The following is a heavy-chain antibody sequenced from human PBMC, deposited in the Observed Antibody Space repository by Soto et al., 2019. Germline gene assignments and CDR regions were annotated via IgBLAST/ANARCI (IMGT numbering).Heavy chain of an antibody. V-gene: IGHV3-30-3*01. CDR3: ARSSAGGYYYYGMDV. CDR1: GFTFSSYA. D-gene: IGHD6-25*01. J-gene: IGHJ6*02. Sequence: GGSLRLSCAASGFTFSSYAMHWVRQAPGKWLEWVAVISYDGSNEYYADSVKGRFTISRDNSKNTLYLQMNSLRAEDTAVYYCARSSAGGYYYYGMDVWGQGXTVTVYS. CDR2: ISYDGSNE.